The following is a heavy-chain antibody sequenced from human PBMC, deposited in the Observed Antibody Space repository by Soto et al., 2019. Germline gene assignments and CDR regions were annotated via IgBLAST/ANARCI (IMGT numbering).Heavy chain of an antibody. J-gene: IGHJ3*02. CDR1: GYTFTGYY. V-gene: IGHV1-2*04. CDR2: INPNSGGT. CDR3: ARGEGNCRDAFDI. D-gene: IGHD1-7*01. Sequence: ASVKVSCKASGYTFTGYYMHWVRQAPGQGLEWMGWINPNSGGTNYAQKFQGWVTMTRDTSISTAYMELSRLRSDDTAVYYCARGEGNCRDAFDIWGQGTMVTVSS.